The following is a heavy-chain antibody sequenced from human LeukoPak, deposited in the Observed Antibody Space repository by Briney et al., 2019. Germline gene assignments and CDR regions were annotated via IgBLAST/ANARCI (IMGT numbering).Heavy chain of an antibody. CDR3: AGGSGWLVHS. CDR1: GFTLSSYW. J-gene: IGHJ4*02. CDR2: INFDGSST. V-gene: IGHV3-74*01. Sequence: GGSLRLSCTASGFTLSSYWMHWVRQVPGKGLVWVSRINFDGSSTNYADSVKGRFTISRDNAKNSLYLQMNSLRGDDTALYYCAGGSGWLVHSWGQGTLVTVSS. D-gene: IGHD6-19*01.